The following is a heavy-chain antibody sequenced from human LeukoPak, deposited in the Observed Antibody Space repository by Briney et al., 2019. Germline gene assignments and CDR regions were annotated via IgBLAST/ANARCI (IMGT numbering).Heavy chain of an antibody. CDR3: ARDSSGSLDY. D-gene: IGHD3-22*01. Sequence: SETLSLTCAVYGGSFNGFYWSWIRQPPGKGLEWIGEIDHSGSTNYNPSLKSRVTISVDTSKNQFSLKLSSVTAADTAVYYCARDSSGSLDYWGQGTLVTVSS. V-gene: IGHV4-34*01. J-gene: IGHJ4*02. CDR2: IDHSGST. CDR1: GGSFNGFY.